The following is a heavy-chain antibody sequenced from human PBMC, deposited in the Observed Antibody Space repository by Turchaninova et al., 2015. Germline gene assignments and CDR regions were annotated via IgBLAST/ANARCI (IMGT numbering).Heavy chain of an antibody. Sequence: QVHLVHSGAGVKEPGASVKVSCKASGYTFTDYDLHWGRPAPGLGLEWMGPINPNSGGTNYAQKFQGRVTMTRDTSISTVYMELSRLRPDDTAVYSCAREAPGANSGYDHFDTWGQGTLVTVSS. V-gene: IGHV1-2*06. D-gene: IGHD5-12*01. CDR2: INPNSGGT. CDR3: AREAPGANSGYDHFDT. CDR1: GYTFTDYD. J-gene: IGHJ4*02.